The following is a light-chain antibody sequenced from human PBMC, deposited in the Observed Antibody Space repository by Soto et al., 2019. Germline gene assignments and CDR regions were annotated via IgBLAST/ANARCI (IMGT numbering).Light chain of an antibody. V-gene: IGLV2-8*01. CDR2: EVT. Sequence: QSALTQPPSASGSPGQSVTISCTGTSSDVGGYHYVSWYQQHPGKAPKLMIYEVTKRPSGVPDRFSGSKSGNTASLTGSGLQAEDEADYYCSSYAGSNNYVFGTGTKLTVL. CDR3: SSYAGSNNYV. J-gene: IGLJ1*01. CDR1: SSDVGGYHY.